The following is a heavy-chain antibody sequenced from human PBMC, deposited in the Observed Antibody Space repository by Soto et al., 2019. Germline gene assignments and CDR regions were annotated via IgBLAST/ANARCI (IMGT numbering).Heavy chain of an antibody. CDR1: GGSISSYY. V-gene: IGHV4-59*01. J-gene: IGHJ5*02. CDR3: ARDGYPGYSYGFDPNWFDP. D-gene: IGHD5-18*01. Sequence: SETLSLTCTVSGGSISSYYWSWIRQPPGKGLEWIGYIYYSGSTNYNPSLKSRVTISVDTSKNQFSLKLSSVTAADTAVYYCARDGYPGYSYGFDPNWFDPWGQGTLVTVSS. CDR2: IYYSGST.